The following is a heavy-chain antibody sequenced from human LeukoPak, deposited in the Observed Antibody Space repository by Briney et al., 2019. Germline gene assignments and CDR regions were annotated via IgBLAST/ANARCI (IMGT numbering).Heavy chain of an antibody. V-gene: IGHV3-74*01. Sequence: GGSLRLSCVASGFTFRKYWLHWVRQAPGKGLEWVSRINPDDESTSYADSVRGRFTISRDNAQNTLYLQMISLRAEDTAVYYCARGREYYGSGSYPYYFDYWGQGTLVTVSS. J-gene: IGHJ4*02. D-gene: IGHD3-10*01. CDR2: INPDDEST. CDR3: ARGREYYGSGSYPYYFDY. CDR1: GFTFRKYW.